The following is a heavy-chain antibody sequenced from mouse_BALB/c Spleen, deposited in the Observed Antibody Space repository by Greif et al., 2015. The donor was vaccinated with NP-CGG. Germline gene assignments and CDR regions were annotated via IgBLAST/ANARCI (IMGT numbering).Heavy chain of an antibody. Sequence: VKLMESGAELAKPGASVKMSCKASGYTFTSYWMHWVKQRPGQGLEWIGYINPSTGYTEYNQKFKDKATLTADKSSSTAYMQLSSLTSEDSAVYYCARGAVVGVFDYWGQGTTLTVSS. CDR3: ARGAVVGVFDY. D-gene: IGHD1-1*01. V-gene: IGHV1-7*01. J-gene: IGHJ2*01. CDR1: GYTFTSYW. CDR2: INPSTGYT.